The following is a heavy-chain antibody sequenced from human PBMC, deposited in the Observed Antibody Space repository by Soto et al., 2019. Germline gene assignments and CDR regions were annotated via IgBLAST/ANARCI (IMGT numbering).Heavy chain of an antibody. Sequence: GGSLRVSCAASGFTFSTYAMNWVRQAPGKGLEWLSYISGSSNTIYYADSVKGRFTISRDNAKKSVYLQMNSLTDEDTAMYYCAREGYYSYYYAMHVWGQGTRVT. J-gene: IGHJ6*02. CDR1: GFTFSTYA. V-gene: IGHV3-48*02. CDR2: ISGSSNTI. CDR3: AREGYYSYYYAMHV.